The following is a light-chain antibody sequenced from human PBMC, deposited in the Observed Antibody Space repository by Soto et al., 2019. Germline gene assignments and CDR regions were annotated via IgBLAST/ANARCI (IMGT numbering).Light chain of an antibody. V-gene: IGKV1-5*03. J-gene: IGKJ1*01. CDR3: QQYNTYPGT. Sequence: DIQMTQSPSILSASVGDRVTISCRASQTISRWLASYQQKPGRAPKLLIYKTSILENGVPSRFSGSGSGTELTLSISSLQPDDFATYYCQQYNTYPGTFGQGTKVEIK. CDR1: QTISRW. CDR2: KTS.